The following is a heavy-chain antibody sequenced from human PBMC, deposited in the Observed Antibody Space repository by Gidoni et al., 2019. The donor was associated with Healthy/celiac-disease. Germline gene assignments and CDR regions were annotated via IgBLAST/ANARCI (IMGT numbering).Heavy chain of an antibody. J-gene: IGHJ4*02. Sequence: QVQLVESGGGLVKPGGSLRLPCAAAGFTFSDYYMSWIRQAPGKGLEWVSYISSSSSYTNYADSVKGRFTISRDNAKNSLYLQMNSLRAEDTAVYYCARETYDSFDYWGQGTLVTVSS. CDR3: ARETYDSFDY. CDR2: ISSSSSYT. CDR1: GFTFSDYY. D-gene: IGHD3-16*01. V-gene: IGHV3-11*05.